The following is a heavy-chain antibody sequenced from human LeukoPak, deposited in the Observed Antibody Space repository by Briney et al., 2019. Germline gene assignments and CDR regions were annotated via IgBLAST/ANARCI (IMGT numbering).Heavy chain of an antibody. CDR2: IIPILGIA. V-gene: IGHV1-69*04. J-gene: IGHJ5*02. Sequence: GASVKVSCKASEGTFSSYAISWVRQAPGQGLEWMGRIIPILGIANYAQKFQGRVTITADKSTSTAYMELSSLRSEDTAVYYCARDFDGSGSLWFDPWGQGTLVTVSS. CDR3: ARDFDGSGSLWFDP. D-gene: IGHD3-10*01. CDR1: EGTFSSYA.